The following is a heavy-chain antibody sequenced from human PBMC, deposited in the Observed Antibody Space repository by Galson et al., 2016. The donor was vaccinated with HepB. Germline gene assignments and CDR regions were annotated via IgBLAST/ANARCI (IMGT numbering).Heavy chain of an antibody. CDR3: VADHGGLDCFDF. D-gene: IGHD4-23*01. Sequence: SLRLSCAASGFSLSSYGMQWVRQAPGKGLEWVAVLMHVGGEKDYGDSVKGRFTISRDDSKSTLYLQMTNLRVEDTALYYCVADHGGLDCFDFWGRGTMVTVSS. CDR1: GFSLSSYG. CDR2: LMHVGGEK. V-gene: IGHV3-30-3*01. J-gene: IGHJ3*01.